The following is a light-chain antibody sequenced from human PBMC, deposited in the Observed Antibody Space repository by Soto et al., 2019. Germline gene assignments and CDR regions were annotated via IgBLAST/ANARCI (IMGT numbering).Light chain of an antibody. Sequence: EIVLTQSPATLSLSPGERATLSCRASQSVSSYLAWYQQKPGQAPRLLIYDASNRATGIPARFSGSWSGTVFTLTISSLEPEDFAVYYCQQRSTWPTFGQGTKVEIK. J-gene: IGKJ1*01. CDR3: QQRSTWPT. V-gene: IGKV3-11*01. CDR2: DAS. CDR1: QSVSSY.